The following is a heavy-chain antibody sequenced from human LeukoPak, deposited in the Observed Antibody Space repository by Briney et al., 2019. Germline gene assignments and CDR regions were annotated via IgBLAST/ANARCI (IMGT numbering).Heavy chain of an antibody. D-gene: IGHD2-15*01. V-gene: IGHV3-23*01. Sequence: GGSLRLSCAASVFSFTSSSISWVRHAPWKGLEWVLAISNNGGYTYCADSVQGRFTISRDNSKSTLCLQMNSLRAEDTAVYYCAKQLGYCSDGSCYFPYWGQGTLVTVSS. CDR3: AKQLGYCSDGSCYFPY. CDR1: VFSFTSSS. CDR2: ISNNGGYT. J-gene: IGHJ4*02.